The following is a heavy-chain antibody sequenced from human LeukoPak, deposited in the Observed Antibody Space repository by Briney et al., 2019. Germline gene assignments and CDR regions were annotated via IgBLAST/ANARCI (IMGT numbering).Heavy chain of an antibody. D-gene: IGHD1-26*01. CDR1: GFTLSEYG. V-gene: IGHV3-23*01. J-gene: IGHJ4*02. CDR3: AKGHSALRTGFDC. Sequence: GGSLTLPCAAWGFTLSEYGEKWARHARGGGGGGGSAISGSGGNSYYADSVKRQFTISRHNSTNTLYLQMNSLRPEDTAVYYCAKGHSALRTGFDCWGQGTLDSVSS. CDR2: ISGSGGNS.